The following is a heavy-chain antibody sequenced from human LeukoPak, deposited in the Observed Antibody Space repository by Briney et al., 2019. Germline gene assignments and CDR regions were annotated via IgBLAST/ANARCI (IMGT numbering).Heavy chain of an antibody. CDR1: GYTFISYG. J-gene: IGHJ5*02. Sequence: ASVKVSCKASGYTFISYGISWVRQAPGQGLEWMGWINAYNGNTNYAQKFQDRFSMTTDTSTSTAYMELRSLRSDDTAIYYCARDGSGNWFDPWGQGTLVTVSS. V-gene: IGHV1-18*01. CDR2: INAYNGNT. CDR3: ARDGSGNWFDP. D-gene: IGHD3-10*01.